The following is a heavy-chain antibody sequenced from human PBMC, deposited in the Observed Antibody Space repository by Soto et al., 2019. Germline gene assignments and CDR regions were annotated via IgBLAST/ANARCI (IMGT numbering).Heavy chain of an antibody. CDR2: ISGSGGST. CDR1: GFTFSSYA. CDR3: AKTPTYYYDSSGYFGAFDI. J-gene: IGHJ3*02. Sequence: PGGSLRLSCAASGFTFSSYAMSWVRQAPGKGLEWVSAISGSGGSTYYADSVKGRFTISRDNSKNTLYLQMNSLRAEDTAVYYCAKTPTYYYDSSGYFGAFDIWGQGTMVTVSS. D-gene: IGHD3-22*01. V-gene: IGHV3-23*01.